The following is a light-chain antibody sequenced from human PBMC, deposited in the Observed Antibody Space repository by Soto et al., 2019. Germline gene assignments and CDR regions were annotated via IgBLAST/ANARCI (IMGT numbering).Light chain of an antibody. CDR3: QQYGSSAYT. CDR2: GAS. Sequence: EIVLTQSPGTLSLSPGERATLSCRASQSVRSSYLAWYQQKPGQAPRLLIYGASSRATGIPDRFSGTGSGTDLTLTISRREPEEFAVYYCQQYGSSAYTFGQGTKLEIK. V-gene: IGKV3-20*01. CDR1: QSVRSSY. J-gene: IGKJ2*01.